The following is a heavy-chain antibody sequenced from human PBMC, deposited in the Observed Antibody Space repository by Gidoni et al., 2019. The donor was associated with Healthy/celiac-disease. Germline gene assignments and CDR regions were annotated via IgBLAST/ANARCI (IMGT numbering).Heavy chain of an antibody. V-gene: IGHV3-23*01. CDR2: ISGSGGST. D-gene: IGHD6-6*01. CDR3: ARSIAALYDAFDI. Sequence: WVSAISGSGGSTYYADSVKGRFTISRDNSKNTLYLQMNSLRAEDTAVYYWARSIAALYDAFDIWGQGTMVTVSS. J-gene: IGHJ3*02.